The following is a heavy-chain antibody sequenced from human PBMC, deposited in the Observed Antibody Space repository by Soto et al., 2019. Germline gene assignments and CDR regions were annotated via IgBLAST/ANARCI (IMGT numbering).Heavy chain of an antibody. CDR3: AREGGVSCTYVGYFDS. J-gene: IGHJ4*02. D-gene: IGHD3-10*01. CDR2: IYHNGRT. CDR1: GYSIRSGYY. Sequence: SETLSLTCAVSGYSIRSGYYWGWVRQPPGKGRGWGGTIYHNGRTYYNPSLKSRVTVSLDMSINPVSLRRTSVTASDTAIYYCAREGGVSCTYVGYFDSWGQGNLVTVSS. V-gene: IGHV4-38-2*02.